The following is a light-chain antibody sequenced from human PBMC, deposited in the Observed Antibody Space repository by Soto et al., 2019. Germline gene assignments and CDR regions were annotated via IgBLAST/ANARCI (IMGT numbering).Light chain of an antibody. CDR3: QQYNNWPPIT. Sequence: EILLTQSPATLSFAPGERSTLSCSASQSVSSYLAWYQQKPGQAPRLLIFGASTRATGIPARFSGSGSGTEFTLTISSLQSEDFAVYYCQQYNNWPPITFGQGTDWRL. V-gene: IGKV3-15*01. J-gene: IGKJ5*01. CDR1: QSVSSY. CDR2: GAS.